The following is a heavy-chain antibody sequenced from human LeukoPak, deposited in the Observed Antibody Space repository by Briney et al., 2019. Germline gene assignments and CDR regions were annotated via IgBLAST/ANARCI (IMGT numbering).Heavy chain of an antibody. J-gene: IGHJ6*02. Sequence: EASVKVSCKASGYTFTGSYLHWVRQAPGQGLEWMGWISTYNGNTNYAQKLQGRVTMTTDTSTSTAYMELRSLRSDDTAVYYCARDRSSSWYYLYYYYYYGMDVWGQGTTVTVSS. CDR1: GYTFTGSY. CDR3: ARDRSSSWYYLYYYYYYGMDV. CDR2: ISTYNGNT. V-gene: IGHV1-18*04. D-gene: IGHD6-13*01.